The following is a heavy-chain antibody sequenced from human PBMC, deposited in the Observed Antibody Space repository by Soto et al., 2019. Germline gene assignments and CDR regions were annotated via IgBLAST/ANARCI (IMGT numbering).Heavy chain of an antibody. CDR3: AREEAAAGLYYYYGMDV. Sequence: GGSLRVSCAASGFTFSSYGMHWVRQAPGKGLEWVAVIWYDGSNKYYADSVKGRFTISRDNSKNTLYLQMNSLRAEDAAVYYCAREEAAAGLYYYYGMDVWGQGTTVTVSS. D-gene: IGHD6-13*01. J-gene: IGHJ6*02. CDR2: IWYDGSNK. CDR1: GFTFSSYG. V-gene: IGHV3-33*01.